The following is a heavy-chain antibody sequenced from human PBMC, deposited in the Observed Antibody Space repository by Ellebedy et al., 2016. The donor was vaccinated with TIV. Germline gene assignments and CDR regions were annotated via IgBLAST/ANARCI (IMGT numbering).Heavy chain of an antibody. J-gene: IGHJ4*02. V-gene: IGHV1-18*01. CDR1: GYTFTSFG. CDR2: ISAYNGNT. CDR3: ARDTGELLWFGVDY. Sequence: AASVKVSCKASGYTFTSFGISWVRQAPGQGLEWMGWISAYNGNTNYAQKLQGRVTMTTDTSTSTAYMELRSLRSDDTAVYYCARDTGELLWFGVDYWGQGTLVTVSS. D-gene: IGHD3-10*01.